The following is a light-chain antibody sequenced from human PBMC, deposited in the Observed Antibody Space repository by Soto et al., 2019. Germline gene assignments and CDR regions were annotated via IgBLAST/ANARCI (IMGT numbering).Light chain of an antibody. J-gene: IGLJ3*02. CDR3: AAWDDSLSGRV. V-gene: IGLV1-47*01. CDR2: RNY. Sequence: QSVLTQPPSASGTPGQRVTISCSGSSSNIGTNYVYWYQQFPGTAPKLLIYRNYQRPSGVPDRISGSKSGTSASLAISGLRSEDEADYYCAAWDDSLSGRVFGGGTKLTVL. CDR1: SSNIGTNY.